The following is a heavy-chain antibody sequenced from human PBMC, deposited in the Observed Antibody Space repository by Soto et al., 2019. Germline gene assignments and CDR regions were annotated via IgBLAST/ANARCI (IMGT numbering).Heavy chain of an antibody. CDR2: IYYSGST. D-gene: IGHD3-3*01. V-gene: IGHV4-59*01. CDR1: GGSISSYY. J-gene: IGHJ4*02. Sequence: SETLSLTCIVSGGSISSYYWSWIRQPPGKGLEWIGYIYYSGSTNYNPSLKSRVTISVDTSKNQFSLKLSSVTAADTAVYYCARGSGTYYDFWSGYYPTVHFDYWGQGTLVTVSS. CDR3: ARGSGTYYDFWSGYYPTVHFDY.